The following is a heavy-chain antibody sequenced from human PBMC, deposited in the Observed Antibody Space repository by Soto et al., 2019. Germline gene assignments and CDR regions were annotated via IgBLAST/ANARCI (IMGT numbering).Heavy chain of an antibody. V-gene: IGHV3-23*01. CDR1: GSMFSSYA. D-gene: IGHD3-10*01. CDR3: AKDLYASGAYGRFDP. CDR2: ISGSADNS. J-gene: IGHJ5*02. Sequence: GGSLRLSCAASGSMFSSYAMSWVRQAPGKGLEWVSAISGSADNSYYADSVKGRFTISRDNSKNTVYLQMDSLRAEDTAVYYCAKDLYASGAYGRFDPWGQGTLVTVSS.